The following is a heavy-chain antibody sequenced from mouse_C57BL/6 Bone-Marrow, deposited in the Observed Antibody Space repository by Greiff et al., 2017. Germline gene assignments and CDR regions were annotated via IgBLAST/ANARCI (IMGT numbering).Heavy chain of an antibody. Sequence: QVQLKQPGTELVKPGASVKLSCKASGYTFTSSWMHWVKQRPGQGLEWIGNINPSNGGTNYNEKFKSKSTLPVDKSTSTAYMQLSSLTSEDSAVYYCAIEGWLLRFAYWGQGTLVTVSA. J-gene: IGHJ3*01. CDR2: INPSNGGT. CDR3: AIEGWLLRFAY. V-gene: IGHV1-53*01. CDR1: GYTFTSSW. D-gene: IGHD2-3*01.